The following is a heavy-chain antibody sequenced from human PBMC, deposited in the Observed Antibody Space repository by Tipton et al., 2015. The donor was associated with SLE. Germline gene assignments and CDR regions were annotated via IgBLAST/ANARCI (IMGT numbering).Heavy chain of an antibody. CDR3: ARSFNDFLSGYFRTGPSYYYMDV. CDR2: ISYSGNT. J-gene: IGHJ6*03. CDR1: GGSISGSY. D-gene: IGHD3-3*01. V-gene: IGHV4-59*01. Sequence: TLSLTCTVSGGSISGSYWSWIRQSPGKGLEWIGHISYSGNTKYNPSFQGRVSILVNTSKNQFSLRLSSVTAADTAVYYCARSFNDFLSGYFRTGPSYYYMDVWGKGTTVTVSS.